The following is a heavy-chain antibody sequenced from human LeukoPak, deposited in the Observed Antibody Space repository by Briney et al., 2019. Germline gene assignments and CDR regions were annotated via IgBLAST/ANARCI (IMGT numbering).Heavy chain of an antibody. J-gene: IGHJ5*02. Sequence: SETLSLTCGVYGGSFSGYYWSWVRQSPGKGLEWIGEITHTGTTNYNPSLKNRVTISGDTSQNHFSLTLRSVTAADTAVYFCARTPSATNWFDAWGQGTLVTVSS. CDR2: ITHTGTT. V-gene: IGHV4-34*01. D-gene: IGHD6-25*01. CDR1: GGSFSGYY. CDR3: ARTPSATNWFDA.